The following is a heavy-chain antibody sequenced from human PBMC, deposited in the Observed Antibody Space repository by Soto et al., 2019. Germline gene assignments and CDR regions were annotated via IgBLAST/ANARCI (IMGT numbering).Heavy chain of an antibody. D-gene: IGHD1-1*01. CDR2: ISAYNDHT. J-gene: IGHJ4*02. CDR3: VRGTYFDY. CDR1: GYTLTTYG. Sequence: QVQLVQSGAEVKKPGASVKVSCKAAGYTLTTYGVSWVRQAPGQGLEWVGWISAYNDHTNYAQKFQGRVTMTTDTSTSTAYMELRSLRSDDTAVYYCVRGTYFDYWGQGTLVTVSS. V-gene: IGHV1-18*01.